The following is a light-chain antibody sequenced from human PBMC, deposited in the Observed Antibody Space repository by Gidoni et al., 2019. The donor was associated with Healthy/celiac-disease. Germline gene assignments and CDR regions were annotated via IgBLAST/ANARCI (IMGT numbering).Light chain of an antibody. CDR2: SAS. Sequence: DIVMTQSPESLAVSLGERATINCKSSKSVLYSSNNKNYLAWYQQKPGQAPKLLIYSASTRESGVPDRVSGSGSGTDFTLTISSLQAEDVAVYYCQQYYSTPYTFGQXTKLEIK. CDR1: KSVLYSSNNKNY. CDR3: QQYYSTPYT. J-gene: IGKJ2*01. V-gene: IGKV4-1*01.